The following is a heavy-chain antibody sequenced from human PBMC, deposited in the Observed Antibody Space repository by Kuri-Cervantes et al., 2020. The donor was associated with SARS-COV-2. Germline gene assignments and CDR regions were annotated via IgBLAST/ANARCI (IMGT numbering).Heavy chain of an antibody. CDR2: LDTSGTT. D-gene: IGHD5-24*01. Sequence: SETLSLTCGVSGVSVSHGTYSWSWIRQPAGRGLEWIGHLDTSGTTTYNPSLKSRVTISLDTSKNHVSLRLTSATAADTAVYYCERVSWLPLWRRYSDSWGQGTLVTVSS. V-gene: IGHV4-61*09. J-gene: IGHJ4*02. CDR3: ERVSWLPLWRRYSDS. CDR1: GVSVSHGTYS.